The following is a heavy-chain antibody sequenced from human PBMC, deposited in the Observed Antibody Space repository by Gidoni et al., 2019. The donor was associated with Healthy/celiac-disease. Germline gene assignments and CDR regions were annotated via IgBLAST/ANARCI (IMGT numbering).Heavy chain of an antibody. V-gene: IGHV4-31*03. CDR3: ARLITMIVVPKGSDAFDI. D-gene: IGHD3-22*01. CDR1: GGSISSGGYY. Sequence: QVQLQESGPGLVKPSQTLSLTCPVSGGSISSGGYYWSWIRQHPGKGLEWIGYIYYSGSTYYNPSLKSRVTISVDTSKNQFSLKLSSVTAADTAVYYCARLITMIVVPKGSDAFDIWGQGTMVTVSS. J-gene: IGHJ3*02. CDR2: IYYSGST.